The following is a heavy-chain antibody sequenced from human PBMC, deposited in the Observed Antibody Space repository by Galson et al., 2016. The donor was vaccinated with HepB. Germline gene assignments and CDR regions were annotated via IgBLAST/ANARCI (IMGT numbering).Heavy chain of an antibody. CDR1: GYRFTNYC. J-gene: IGHJ3*02. CDR3: ARHLYSSGWSGGDDALDI. D-gene: IGHD6-19*01. Sequence: QSGAEVKKPGESLEISCKGSGYRFTNYCIGWVRQMPGKGLEWMGIIYPGDSDTRYSPSFQGQVTISADKSISTAYLQWSSLKAPDTAMYYCARHLYSSGWSGGDDALDIWGQGTMVTVSS. V-gene: IGHV5-51*01. CDR2: IYPGDSDT.